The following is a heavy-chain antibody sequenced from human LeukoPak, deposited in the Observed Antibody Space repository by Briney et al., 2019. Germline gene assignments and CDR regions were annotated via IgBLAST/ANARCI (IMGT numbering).Heavy chain of an antibody. Sequence: GGSLRLSCAASGFTFSSYAMNWVRQAPGKGLEWVSFISSSTSYISYADSVKGRFTISRDNAKSSLWLQMNSLRAEDTAVYYCARATNGRFDIWGQGTMVTVSS. CDR3: ARATNGRFDI. CDR2: ISSSTSYI. J-gene: IGHJ3*02. CDR1: GFTFSSYA. V-gene: IGHV3-21*01. D-gene: IGHD2-8*01.